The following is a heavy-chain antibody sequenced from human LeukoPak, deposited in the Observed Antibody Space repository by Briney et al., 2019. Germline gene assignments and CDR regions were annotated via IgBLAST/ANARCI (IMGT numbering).Heavy chain of an antibody. CDR2: IYSGGST. CDR3: AKDLRGGFRPIYFDY. Sequence: GGSLRLSCAASGFTVSSNYMSWVRQAPGKGLEWVSVIYSGGSTYYADSVKGRFTISRDNSKNTLYLQMNSLRAEDTAVYYCAKDLRGGFRPIYFDYWGQGTLVTVSS. CDR1: GFTVSSNY. V-gene: IGHV3-53*01. J-gene: IGHJ4*02. D-gene: IGHD3-16*01.